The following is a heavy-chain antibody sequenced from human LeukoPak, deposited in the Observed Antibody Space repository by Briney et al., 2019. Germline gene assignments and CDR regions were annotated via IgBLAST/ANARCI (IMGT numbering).Heavy chain of an antibody. V-gene: IGHV4-39*01. Sequence: SETLSLTCTVSGGSISSSSYYWGWIRQPPGKGLEWIGSIYYSGSTYYNPSPKSRVTISVDTSKNQFSLKLSSVTAADTAVYYCARPKLIAVAGTGVDAFDIWGQGTMVTVSS. CDR2: IYYSGST. J-gene: IGHJ3*02. CDR3: ARPKLIAVAGTGVDAFDI. D-gene: IGHD6-19*01. CDR1: GGSISSSSYY.